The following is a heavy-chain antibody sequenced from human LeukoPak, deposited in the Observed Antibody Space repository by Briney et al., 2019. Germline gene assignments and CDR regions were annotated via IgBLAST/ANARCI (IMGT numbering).Heavy chain of an antibody. CDR1: GFTFSVEY. CDR3: ARARGAGPGAHFDY. D-gene: IGHD3-10*01. CDR2: ISSSGSSI. J-gene: IGHJ4*02. Sequence: GGSLRLSCAASGFTFSVEYMSWIRQTPGKGLEWVSYISSSGSSIFYVDSVKGRFTLSRDNAKNSLFLQMNSLRAEDTAVYYCARARGAGPGAHFDYWGQGTLVTVSS. V-gene: IGHV3-11*01.